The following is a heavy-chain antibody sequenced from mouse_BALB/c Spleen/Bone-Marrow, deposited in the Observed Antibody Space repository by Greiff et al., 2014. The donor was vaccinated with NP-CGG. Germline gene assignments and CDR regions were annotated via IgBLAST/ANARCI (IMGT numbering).Heavy chain of an antibody. CDR1: GFTFSNYG. Sequence: EVKLMESGGDLVKPGGSLKFSCAASGFTFSNYGMSWARQTPDKRLEWVATISSGGSYTYYPDSVKGRFTISRDNAKNTLYLQMSSLKSEDTAMYYCARRDGGPMDYWGQGTSVTVSS. D-gene: IGHD2-3*01. CDR3: ARRDGGPMDY. J-gene: IGHJ4*01. CDR2: ISSGGSYT. V-gene: IGHV5-6*02.